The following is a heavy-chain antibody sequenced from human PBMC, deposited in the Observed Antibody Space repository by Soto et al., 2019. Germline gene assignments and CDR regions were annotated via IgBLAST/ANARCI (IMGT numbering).Heavy chain of an antibody. Sequence: GGSLRLSCAASGFVFSNYGMHWVRQAPGKGLEWVAVISNDGNDEYYIDSVKGRFTISRDNAKNSVYLQMNSLRDEDTAVYYCVGDQDVHTPMVHGNYWGRGTRVTVSS. D-gene: IGHD5-18*01. V-gene: IGHV3-30*03. J-gene: IGHJ4*02. CDR3: VGDQDVHTPMVHGNY. CDR1: GFVFSNYG. CDR2: ISNDGNDE.